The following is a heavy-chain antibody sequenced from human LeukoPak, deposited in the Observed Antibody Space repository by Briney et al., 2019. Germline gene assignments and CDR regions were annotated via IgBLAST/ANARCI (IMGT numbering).Heavy chain of an antibody. CDR3: ARGRGVVGDPWDGFDI. J-gene: IGHJ3*02. CDR1: GYIFTSYD. D-gene: IGHD2-21*01. CDR2: VSPNSGDT. Sequence: ASVKVSCKASGYIFTSYDINWVRQATGHGLEWMEWVSPNSGDTGHAQKFQGRVTMTRDTSISTAYMELSSLRAEDTGVYYCARGRGVVGDPWDGFDIWGQGTMVTVSS. V-gene: IGHV1-8*01.